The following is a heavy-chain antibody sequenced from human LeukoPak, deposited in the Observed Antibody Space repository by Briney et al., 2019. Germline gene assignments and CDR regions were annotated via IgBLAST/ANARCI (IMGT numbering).Heavy chain of an antibody. V-gene: IGHV3-9*03. CDR3: AKGGSGSYFDAFDI. CDR2: ISWNSASI. J-gene: IGHJ3*02. Sequence: PGGSLRLSCAASGFTVSSNYMSWVRQAPGKGLEWVSGISWNSASIDYADSVKGRFTISRDNAKNSLYLQMNSLRAEDMALYYCAKGGSGSYFDAFDIWGQGTMVTVSS. CDR1: GFTVSSNY. D-gene: IGHD3-10*01.